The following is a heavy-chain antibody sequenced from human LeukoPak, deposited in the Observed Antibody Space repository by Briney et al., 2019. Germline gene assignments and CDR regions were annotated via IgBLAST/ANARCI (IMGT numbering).Heavy chain of an antibody. CDR2: ISSSGSTI. CDR1: GFTFSDYY. Sequence: GGSLRLSCAASGFTFSDYYMSWIRQAPGKGLEWVSYISSSGSTIYYADSVKGRFTISRDNAKNSLYLQMNSLRAEDTAVYYCAGSYYDILTGYALFDYWGQGTLVTVSS. J-gene: IGHJ4*02. V-gene: IGHV3-11*04. D-gene: IGHD3-9*01. CDR3: AGSYYDILTGYALFDY.